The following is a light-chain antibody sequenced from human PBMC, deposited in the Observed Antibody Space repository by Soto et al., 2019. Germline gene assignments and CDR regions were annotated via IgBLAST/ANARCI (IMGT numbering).Light chain of an antibody. V-gene: IGKV4-1*01. CDR2: WAS. CDR1: QSVLYSSNNKNY. J-gene: IGKJ4*01. CDR3: KNFYRAPLP. Sequence: DIVMTQSPDSLAVSLGERATINCKSSQSVLYSSNNKNYLSWYQQQPGQPPKLLIYWASTRESGVPDRFSGGGLVTDFRPTISSLRVEELAVNSVKNFYRAPLPFGGGPKVE.